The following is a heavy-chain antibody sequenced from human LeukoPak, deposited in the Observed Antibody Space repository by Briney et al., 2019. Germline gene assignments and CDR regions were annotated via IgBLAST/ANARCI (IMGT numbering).Heavy chain of an antibody. Sequence: ASVKVSCKASGYTFTSYAMNWVRQAPGQGLEWMGWINTNTGNPTYAQGFTGRFVFSLDTSVSTAYLQISSLKAEDTAVYYCARDARHYYYYYMEVWGKGTTVTVSS. D-gene: IGHD6-6*01. CDR3: ARDARHYYYYYMEV. CDR1: GYTFTSYA. CDR2: INTNTGNP. V-gene: IGHV7-4-1*02. J-gene: IGHJ6*03.